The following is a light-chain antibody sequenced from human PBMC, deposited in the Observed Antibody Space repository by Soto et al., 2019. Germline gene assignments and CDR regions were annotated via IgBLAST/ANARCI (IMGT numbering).Light chain of an antibody. CDR3: SSYTSSSTRV. Sequence: QSALTQPASVSGSPGQSITISCTGTSSDVGGYNYVSWYQQHPGKAPKLMIYDVSNRPSGVSNHFSGSKSGNTASLTISGPQAEDEADYYCSSYTSSSTRVFGTGTKVTVL. CDR1: SSDVGGYNY. J-gene: IGLJ1*01. CDR2: DVS. V-gene: IGLV2-14*01.